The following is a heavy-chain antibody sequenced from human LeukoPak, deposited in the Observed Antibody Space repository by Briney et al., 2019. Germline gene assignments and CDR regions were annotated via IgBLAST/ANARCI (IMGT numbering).Heavy chain of an antibody. Sequence: GGSLRLSCAASGYTFGDYGMSWVRQVPGKGLEWVSGTNRRGDITGYADFVKGRFTISRDNAKNSLYLQMNSLRAEDTAVYYCAREGQQLVREFDYFDYWGQGTLVTVSS. V-gene: IGHV3-20*04. D-gene: IGHD6-13*01. CDR2: TNRRGDIT. CDR3: AREGQQLVREFDYFDY. J-gene: IGHJ4*02. CDR1: GYTFGDYG.